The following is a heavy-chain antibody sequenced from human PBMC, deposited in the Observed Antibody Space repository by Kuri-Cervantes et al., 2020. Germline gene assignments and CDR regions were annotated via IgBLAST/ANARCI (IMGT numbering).Heavy chain of an antibody. CDR1: GGSFSSYY. CDR2: IYYSGNP. V-gene: IGHV4-34*01. J-gene: IGHJ4*02. Sequence: SETLSLTCAVYGGSFSSYYWSWIRQPPGKGLEWIGHIYYSGNPYYNASLKSRSTILVDMSKNQFSLKLSAVTAADTAVYYCATAVPFGYWGQGTPVTVSS. CDR3: ATAVPFGY.